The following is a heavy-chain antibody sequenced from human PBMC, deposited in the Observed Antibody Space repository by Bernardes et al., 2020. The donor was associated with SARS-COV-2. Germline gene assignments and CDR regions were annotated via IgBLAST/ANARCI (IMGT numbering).Heavy chain of an antibody. Sequence: SETLSLTRAVSGGSISSSNWWSWVRQPPGKGLEWIGEIYHSGSTNYNPSLKSRVTISVDKSKNQFSLKLSSVTAADTAVYYCAREGIWFRELLSRLGLDVWGQGTTGTVAS. CDR1: GGSISSSNW. CDR3: AREGIWFRELLSRLGLDV. V-gene: IGHV4-4*02. J-gene: IGHJ6*02. CDR2: IYHSGST. D-gene: IGHD3-10*01.